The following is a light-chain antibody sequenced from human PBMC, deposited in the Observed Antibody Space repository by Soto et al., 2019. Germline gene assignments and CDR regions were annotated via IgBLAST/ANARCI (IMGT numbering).Light chain of an antibody. Sequence: DIVMTQSPDSLAVSLGERATINCKSSQSVLYSSNNKNYLAWYQQKPGQPPKLLIYWASTRESGVPDRFSGSGSGTDFTLTIRSLQAEDVAVYYCQQYYSTPTWTFGQGTTVDIK. V-gene: IGKV4-1*01. J-gene: IGKJ1*01. CDR1: QSVLYSSNNKNY. CDR2: WAS. CDR3: QQYYSTPTWT.